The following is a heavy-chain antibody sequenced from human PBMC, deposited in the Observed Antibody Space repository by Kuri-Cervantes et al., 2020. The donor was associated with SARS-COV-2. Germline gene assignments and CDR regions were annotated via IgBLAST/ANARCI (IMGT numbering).Heavy chain of an antibody. CDR3: ARHGDYSSGWYIGY. CDR2: IYYSGST. V-gene: IGHV4-34*01. D-gene: IGHD6-19*01. CDR1: GGSFSGYY. J-gene: IGHJ4*02. Sequence: ESLKISCAVYGGSFSGYYWSWIRQPPGKGLEWIGDIYYSGSTTYNPSLKSRVTISVDTTKNQFSLKLSSVTAADTAVYYCARHGDYSSGWYIGYWGQGTLVTVSS.